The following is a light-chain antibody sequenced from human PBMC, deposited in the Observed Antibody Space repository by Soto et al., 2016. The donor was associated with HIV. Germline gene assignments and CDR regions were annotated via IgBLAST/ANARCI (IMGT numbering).Light chain of an antibody. CDR2: DDS. J-gene: IGLJ2*01. V-gene: IGLV3-21*03. CDR3: QVWDTSSDVV. CDR1: NIGSKS. Sequence: SYVLTQPPSVSVAPGKTARITCGGNNIGSKSVSWYQQKPGQAPVLVVYDDSDRPSGIPDRFSGSNSGNTATLTISRVEAGSEADYYCQVWDTSSDVVFGRRDQADRP.